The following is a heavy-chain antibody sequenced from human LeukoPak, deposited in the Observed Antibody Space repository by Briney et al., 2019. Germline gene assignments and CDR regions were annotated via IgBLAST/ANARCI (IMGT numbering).Heavy chain of an antibody. Sequence: PGRSLRLSCTASGFTFGDYAMSWVRQAPGKGLEWVGFIRSKAYGGTTEYAASVKGRFTISRDDSKSIAYLQMNSLKTEDTAVYYCTRVKGTAMVNDYWGQGTLVTVSS. CDR2: IRSKAYGGTT. V-gene: IGHV3-49*04. J-gene: IGHJ4*02. CDR1: GFTFGDYA. D-gene: IGHD5-18*01. CDR3: TRVKGTAMVNDY.